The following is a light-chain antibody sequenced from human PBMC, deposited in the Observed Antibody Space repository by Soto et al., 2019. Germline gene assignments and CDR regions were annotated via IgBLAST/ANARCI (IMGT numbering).Light chain of an antibody. J-gene: IGKJ4*01. CDR1: QRVRDW. CDR2: KAS. Sequence: DIQMTQSPSTLSASVGDRVTVTCRASQRVRDWVAWYQQQAGRAPRLLIYKASSLQSGVPSRFSGSGFGTEFTLTISSLQPDDFASYYCQQYYSYSPLTFGGGTKVEIK. CDR3: QQYYSYSPLT. V-gene: IGKV1-5*03.